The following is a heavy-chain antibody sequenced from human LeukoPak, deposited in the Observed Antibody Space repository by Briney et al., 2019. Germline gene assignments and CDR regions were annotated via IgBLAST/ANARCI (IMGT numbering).Heavy chain of an antibody. CDR3: ARDTGYSGYDWEYYFDY. CDR1: GFTFSSYA. D-gene: IGHD5-12*01. J-gene: IGHJ4*02. Sequence: GGSLRLSCAASGFTFSSYAMHWVRQAPGKGLEWVAVISYDGSNKYYADSVKGRFTISRDNSKNTLYLQMNSLRAEDTAVYYCARDTGYSGYDWEYYFDYWGQGTLVTVSS. CDR2: ISYDGSNK. V-gene: IGHV3-30*01.